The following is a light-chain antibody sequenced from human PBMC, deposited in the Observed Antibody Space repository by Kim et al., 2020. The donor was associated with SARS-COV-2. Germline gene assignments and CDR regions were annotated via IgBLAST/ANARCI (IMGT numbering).Light chain of an antibody. CDR3: SSYTSSSVV. J-gene: IGLJ2*01. Sequence: PGQSIPISFTGTSSDVGGYNYVSWYQQHPGKAPKLIIYDVSNRPSGVSNRFSGSKSGNTASLTISGLQAEDEADYYCSSYTSSSVVFGGGTQLTVL. CDR2: DVS. V-gene: IGLV2-14*03. CDR1: SSDVGGYNY.